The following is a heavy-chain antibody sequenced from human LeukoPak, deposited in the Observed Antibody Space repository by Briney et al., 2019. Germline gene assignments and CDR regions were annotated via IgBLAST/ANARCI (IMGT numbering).Heavy chain of an antibody. J-gene: IGHJ4*02. CDR1: GGSISSYY. CDR3: ARGPFRRGEMASY. V-gene: IGHV4-4*07. CDR2: IYSSGST. Sequence: SETLSLTCTVSGGSISSYYWSWIRQPAGKGLEWIGRIYSSGSTNYNPSLKSRVTMSVDTSKNQFSLKVTSVTAADTAVYYCARGPFRRGEMASYWGQGTLVTVSS. D-gene: IGHD5-24*01.